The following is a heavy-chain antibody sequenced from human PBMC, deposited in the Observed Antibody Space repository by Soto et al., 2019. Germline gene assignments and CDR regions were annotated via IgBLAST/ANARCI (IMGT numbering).Heavy chain of an antibody. CDR2: VSFDGTNK. J-gene: IGHJ4*02. CDR3: ARGIAGRYYRGWDTPPEFDS. V-gene: IGHV3-30-3*01. CDR1: GFTFNTYA. Sequence: QVQLMESGGGVVQSGRSLRLSCAASGFTFNTYAMHWVRQAPGKGLEWVALVSFDGTNKYYVDSVKGPFSISRDNSKNTFYLQMISLGAEATALYYCARGIAGRYYRGWDTPPEFDSWRQGTLVTVSS. D-gene: IGHD1-26*01.